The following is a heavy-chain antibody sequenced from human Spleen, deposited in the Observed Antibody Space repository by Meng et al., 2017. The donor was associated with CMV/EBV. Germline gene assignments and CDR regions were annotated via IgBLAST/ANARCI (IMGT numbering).Heavy chain of an antibody. CDR2: ISSSSSCI. CDR1: AFPFSSYN. Sequence: SAFPFSSYNMDWVRQAPGKGLEWVSSISSSSSCIYYADSVKGRFTISRDNAKSSLFLQMNSLRAEDTAVYYCARLADYSSDVGYFDYWGQGTLVTVSS. V-gene: IGHV3-21*01. J-gene: IGHJ4*02. CDR3: ARLADYSSDVGYFDY. D-gene: IGHD6-25*01.